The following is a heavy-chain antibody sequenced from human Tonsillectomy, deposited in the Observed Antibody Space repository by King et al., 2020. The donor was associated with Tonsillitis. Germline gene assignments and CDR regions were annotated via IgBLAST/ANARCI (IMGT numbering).Heavy chain of an antibody. CDR1: GYTFTGYY. CDR2: INPNSGGT. J-gene: IGHJ5*02. V-gene: IGHV1-2*02. Sequence: QLVQSGAEVKKPGASVKVSCEASGYTFTGYYMHWVRQAPGQGLEWMGWINPNSGGTNYAQKFQGRVTMTRDTSISTAYMELSRLRSDETAVYYCARDGIYGDYVGWFDPWGQGTLVTVSS. D-gene: IGHD4-17*01. CDR3: ARDGIYGDYVGWFDP.